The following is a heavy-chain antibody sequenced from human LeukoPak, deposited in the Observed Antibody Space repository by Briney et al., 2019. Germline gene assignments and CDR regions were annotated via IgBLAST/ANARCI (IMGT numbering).Heavy chain of an antibody. D-gene: IGHD6-13*01. Sequence: SETLSLTCTVSGGSISSYYWSWIRQPPGKGLEWIGYIYYSGSTNYNPSLKSRVTISVDTSKNQFSLKLSSVTAADTAVYYCARASGGSSWYFRDNWFDPWGQGTLSPSPQ. CDR3: ARASGGSSWYFRDNWFDP. CDR1: GGSISSYY. V-gene: IGHV4-59*01. J-gene: IGHJ5*02. CDR2: IYYSGST.